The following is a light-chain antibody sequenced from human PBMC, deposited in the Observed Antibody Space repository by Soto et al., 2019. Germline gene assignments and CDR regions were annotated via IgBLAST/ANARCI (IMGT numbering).Light chain of an antibody. Sequence: IVITHSPESLAVSLCERPTINCKASQSGLYSSNNKKYLAWYQQKPGQPPKLLIYWASTRESGVPDRFSASESGTDVTLTVSRLKAEDVTVYYGQQYYSTTQTFGQGTKVDI. CDR2: WAS. J-gene: IGKJ1*01. CDR1: QSGLYSSNNKKY. V-gene: IGKV4-1*01. CDR3: QQYYSTTQT.